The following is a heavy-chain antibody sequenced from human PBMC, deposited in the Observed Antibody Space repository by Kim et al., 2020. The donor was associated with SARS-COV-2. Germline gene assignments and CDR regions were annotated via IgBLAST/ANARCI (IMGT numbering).Heavy chain of an antibody. Sequence: SETLSLTCTVSGGSISSSSYYWGWIRQPPGKGLEWIGSIYYSGSTYYNPSLKSRVTISVDTSKNQFSLKLSSVTAADTAVYYCARQRIAVAGTLSYYFDYRGPGTLVHVPP. V-gene: IGHV4-39*01. D-gene: IGHD6-19*01. J-gene: IGHJ4*02. CDR3: ARQRIAVAGTLSYYFDY. CDR2: IYYSGST. CDR1: GGSISSSSYY.